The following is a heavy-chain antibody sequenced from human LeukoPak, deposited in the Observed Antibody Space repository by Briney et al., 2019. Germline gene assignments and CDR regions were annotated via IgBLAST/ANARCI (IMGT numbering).Heavy chain of an antibody. CDR1: GFTFSSYS. Sequence: PGGSLRLSCAASGFTFSSYSMNWVRQAPGKGLEWVANIKQDGSEKYYVDSVKGRFTISRDNAKNSLYLQMNSLRAEDTAVYYCARRQGGYYDILTGAPGYYYYGMDVWGQGTTVTVSS. D-gene: IGHD3-9*01. CDR2: IKQDGSEK. J-gene: IGHJ6*02. V-gene: IGHV3-7*01. CDR3: ARRQGGYYDILTGAPGYYYYGMDV.